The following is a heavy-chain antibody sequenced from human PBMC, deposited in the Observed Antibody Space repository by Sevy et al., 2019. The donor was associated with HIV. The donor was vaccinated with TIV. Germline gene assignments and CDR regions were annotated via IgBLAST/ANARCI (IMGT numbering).Heavy chain of an antibody. CDR1: GDTFSTYG. CDR2: IIPIFGTP. Sequence: ASVKVSCKASGDTFSTYGLSWVRQAPGQGLEWMGGIIPIFGTPNYAQKFQGRVTITADESASTADMELSSLRSEDTALYYCAREGGVATTGDHDAFDIWGHGTLVTVSS. D-gene: IGHD7-27*01. J-gene: IGHJ3*02. CDR3: AREGGVATTGDHDAFDI. V-gene: IGHV1-69*13.